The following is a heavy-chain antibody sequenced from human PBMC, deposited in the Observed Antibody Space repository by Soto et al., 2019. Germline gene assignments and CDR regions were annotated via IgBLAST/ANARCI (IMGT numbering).Heavy chain of an antibody. J-gene: IGHJ3*02. CDR3: AREVISPATSDAFDI. CDR1: GGSLSSDNFF. Sequence: QVQLQESGPGLVKPSQTLSVTCTVSGGSLSSDNFFWSWVRQHPETGLEWVGYIYHTGAAYYNPSLKSRLTLSLGTSKNRFSRSLISVTAADTAVYYCAREVISPATSDAFDIWGQGTMVTVSS. D-gene: IGHD1-26*01. V-gene: IGHV4-31*03. CDR2: IYHTGAA.